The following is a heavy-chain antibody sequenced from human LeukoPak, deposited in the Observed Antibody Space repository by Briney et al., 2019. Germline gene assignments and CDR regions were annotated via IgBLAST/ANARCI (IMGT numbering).Heavy chain of an antibody. CDR2: VYNSGTT. CDR1: GGSVSSFY. CDR3: ARHRFASVVILDH. V-gene: IGHV4-59*08. D-gene: IGHD3-22*01. Sequence: SETLSLTCTVSGGSVSSFYWSWPRQPPGKELEWIGNVYNSGTTNYNPSLKRRVTISVDTSKNLLSLQLRSVTAADTAVYYCARHRFASVVILDHWGQGALVTVSS. J-gene: IGHJ4*02.